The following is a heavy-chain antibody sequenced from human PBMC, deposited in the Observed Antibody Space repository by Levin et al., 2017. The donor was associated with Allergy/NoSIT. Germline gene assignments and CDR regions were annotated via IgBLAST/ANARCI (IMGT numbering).Heavy chain of an antibody. V-gene: IGHV4-59*08. Sequence: SETLSLTCTVSGGSISSYYWSWIRQPPGKGLEWIGYIYYSGSTNYNPSLKSRVTISVDTSKNQFSLKLSSVTAADPAVYYCARLRRGYVILTGTEELDYWGQGTLVTVSS. D-gene: IGHD3-9*01. CDR1: GGSISSYY. J-gene: IGHJ4*02. CDR3: ARLRRGYVILTGTEELDY. CDR2: IYYSGST.